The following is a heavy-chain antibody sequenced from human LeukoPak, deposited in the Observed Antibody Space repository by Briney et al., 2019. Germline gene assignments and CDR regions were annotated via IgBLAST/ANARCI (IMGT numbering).Heavy chain of an antibody. CDR3: AKTSGATPYYYMDV. CDR1: GITFSNYG. Sequence: PGGSLRLSCVASGITFSNYGMTWIRQAPGKGLEWVSGLSASGGITYYADSVKGRFTISRDNSKNKLYLQMNSLRAEDTAVYYCAKTSGATPYYYMDVWGKGDTVTVSS. D-gene: IGHD3-10*01. J-gene: IGHJ6*03. CDR2: LSASGGIT. V-gene: IGHV3-23*01.